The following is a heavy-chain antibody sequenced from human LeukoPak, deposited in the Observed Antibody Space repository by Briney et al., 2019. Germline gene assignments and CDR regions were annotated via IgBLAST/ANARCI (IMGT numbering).Heavy chain of an antibody. CDR2: FDPEDGET. Sequence: ASVKVSCKVSGYTLTELSMHWVRQAPGKGLEWMGGFDPEDGETIYAQKFQGRVTMTRDTSISTAYMELSRLRSDDTAVYYCARGGRRIYYGSGSYRYDAFDIWGQGTMVTVSS. V-gene: IGHV1-24*01. CDR3: ARGGRRIYYGSGSYRYDAFDI. D-gene: IGHD3-10*01. CDR1: GYTLTELS. J-gene: IGHJ3*02.